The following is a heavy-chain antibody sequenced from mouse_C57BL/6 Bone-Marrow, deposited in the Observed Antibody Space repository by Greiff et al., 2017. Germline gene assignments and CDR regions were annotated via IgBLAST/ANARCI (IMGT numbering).Heavy chain of an antibody. V-gene: IGHV1-18*01. CDR1: GYTFTDYN. D-gene: IGHD2-4*01. CDR2: INPNNGGT. CDR3: ARGGDDYDGGYFDV. Sequence: EVQLQQSGPELVKPGASVKIPCKASGYTFTDYNMAWVKQSHGKSLEWIGDINPNNGGTIYNQKFKGKATLTVDKSSSTAYMELRSLTSEDTAVYYCARGGDDYDGGYFDVWGTGTTVTVAS. J-gene: IGHJ1*03.